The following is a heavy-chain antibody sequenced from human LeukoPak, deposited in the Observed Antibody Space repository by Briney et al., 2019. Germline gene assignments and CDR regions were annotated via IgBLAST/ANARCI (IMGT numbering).Heavy chain of an antibody. CDR2: ISSSGYST. Sequence: GGSLTLTCAASGFTFSSYVMSWVRQAPGKGLEWVSGISSSGYSTYYADSVKGRFTISRDNSKNTLLLQMNSLRAEDTAVYYCAKSTGSLWDYWGQGGLLSVSS. CDR1: GFTFSSYV. J-gene: IGHJ4*02. V-gene: IGHV3-23*01. D-gene: IGHD2-2*01. CDR3: AKSTGSLWDY.